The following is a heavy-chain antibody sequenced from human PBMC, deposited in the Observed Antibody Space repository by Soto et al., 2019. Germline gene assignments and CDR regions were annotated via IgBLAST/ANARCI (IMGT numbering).Heavy chain of an antibody. V-gene: IGHV4-4*02. Sequence: SETLSLTCAVSGGSISSSNWWSWVRQPPGRGLEWIGEIYHSGNSNYNPSLKSRVTLSVDKSKNQFSLNLTSVTAADTAAYYCAKRDPYIPEVPFAYWGQGTLVTVSS. J-gene: IGHJ4*02. CDR3: AKRDPYIPEVPFAY. D-gene: IGHD2-21*01. CDR2: IYHSGNS. CDR1: GGSISSSNW.